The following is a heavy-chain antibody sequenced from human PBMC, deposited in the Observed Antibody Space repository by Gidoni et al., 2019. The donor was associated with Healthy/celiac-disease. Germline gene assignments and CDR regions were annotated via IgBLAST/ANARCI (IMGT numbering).Heavy chain of an antibody. CDR2: IDWDDDK. CDR1: GFSLSTSGMR. J-gene: IGHJ3*02. V-gene: IGHV2-70*04. D-gene: IGHD1-26*01. CDR3: ARISGGSYFLDAFDI. Sequence: QVTLKESGPALVKPTQTLTLTCTFSGFSLSTSGMRVSWIRQPPGKALEWLARIDWDDDKFYSTSLKTRLTISKDTSKNQVVLTMTNMDPVDTATYYCARISGGSYFLDAFDIWGQGTMVTVSS.